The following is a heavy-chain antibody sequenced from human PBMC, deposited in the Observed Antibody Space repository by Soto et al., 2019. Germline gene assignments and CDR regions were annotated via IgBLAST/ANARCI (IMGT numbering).Heavy chain of an antibody. Sequence: AGGSLRLSCAASGFTFSDYYMSWIRQAPGKGLEWVSYISSSSTYTNYADSVKGRFTISRDNAKNSLYLQMNSLRAEDTAVYYCARDVVLTSATVTTFDYWGQGTLVTVSS. J-gene: IGHJ4*02. CDR2: ISSSSTYT. CDR1: GFTFSDYY. D-gene: IGHD4-17*01. V-gene: IGHV3-11*06. CDR3: ARDVVLTSATVTTFDY.